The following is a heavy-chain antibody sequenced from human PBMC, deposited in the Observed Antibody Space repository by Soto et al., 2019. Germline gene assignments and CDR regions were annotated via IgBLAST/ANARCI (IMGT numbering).Heavy chain of an antibody. Sequence: PSETLSLTCTVSGGSISSGGYYWSWIRQHPGKGLEWIGYIYYSGSTYYNPSLKSRVTISVDTSKNQFSLKLSSVTAADTAVYYCARACHGVGRCFMDYWGQGTLVTVSS. V-gene: IGHV4-31*03. CDR2: IYYSGST. CDR3: ARACHGVGRCFMDY. J-gene: IGHJ4*02. D-gene: IGHD2-8*01. CDR1: GGSISSGGYY.